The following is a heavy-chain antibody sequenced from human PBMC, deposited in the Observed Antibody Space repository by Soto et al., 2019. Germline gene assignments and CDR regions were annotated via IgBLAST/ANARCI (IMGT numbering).Heavy chain of an antibody. Sequence: EVQLLESGGGLVQPGGSLRLSCVGSGIEFSNYAMSWVRQAPGKGLEWVSIVSASGRSRYHADSVKGRFTISRDNSKNTLYLHMTNLRAEDTAVYHCAKDGNWLDVYYDVWGQGTPVTVSS. CDR2: VSASGRSR. D-gene: IGHD3-16*01. CDR3: AKDGNWLDVYYDV. V-gene: IGHV3-23*01. CDR1: GIEFSNYA. J-gene: IGHJ4*02.